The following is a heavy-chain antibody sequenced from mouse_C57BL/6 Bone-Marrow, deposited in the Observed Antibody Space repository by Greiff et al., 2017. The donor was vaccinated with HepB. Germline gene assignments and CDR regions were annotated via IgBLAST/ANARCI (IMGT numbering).Heavy chain of an antibody. Sequence: QVQLQQPGAELVKPGASVKLSCKASGYTFTSYWMQWVKQRPGQGLEWIGEIDPSDSYTNYNQKFKGKATLTVDTSSSTAYMQLSSLTSEDSAVYYCARPNGSSYNYWGQGTTLTVSS. CDR1: GYTFTSYW. D-gene: IGHD1-1*01. V-gene: IGHV1-50*01. CDR3: ARPNGSSYNY. J-gene: IGHJ2*01. CDR2: IDPSDSYT.